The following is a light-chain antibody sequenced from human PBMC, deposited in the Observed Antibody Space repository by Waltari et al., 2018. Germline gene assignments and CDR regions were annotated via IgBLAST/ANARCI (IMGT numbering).Light chain of an antibody. CDR2: EAS. V-gene: IGKV3-15*01. Sequence: EIVMTQSPATLSVSAGERTTLSCRASQSVRSNLAWYQQKPCQPPRLLIYEASTRATGIPSRFSGSGWGTEFTLTINSLQSEDLAIYYCQQYHIWWTFGQGTKVEIK. CDR1: QSVRSN. J-gene: IGKJ1*01. CDR3: QQYHIWWT.